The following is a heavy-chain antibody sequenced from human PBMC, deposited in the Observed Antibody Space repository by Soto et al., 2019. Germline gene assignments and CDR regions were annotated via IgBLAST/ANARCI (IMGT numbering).Heavy chain of an antibody. V-gene: IGHV1-18*01. Sequence: QVHLVQSGAEGKKPGASVKVSCKGSGYGFTTYGITWVRQAPGQGLEWMAWISAHNGNTNYAQKVQGRVTVTRDTSTSTAYMELRSLRYADTAVYYCARGRYGDYWGQGALVTVSS. D-gene: IGHD1-1*01. J-gene: IGHJ4*02. CDR3: ARGRYGDY. CDR1: GYGFTTYG. CDR2: ISAHNGNT.